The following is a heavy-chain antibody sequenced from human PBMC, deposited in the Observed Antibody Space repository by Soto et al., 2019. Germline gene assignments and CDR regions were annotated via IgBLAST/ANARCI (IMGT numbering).Heavy chain of an antibody. V-gene: IGHV4-30-4*01. CDR2: IYYSGST. J-gene: IGHJ5*02. D-gene: IGHD2-2*01. Sequence: SETLSLTCTVSGGSISSGDYYWSWIRQPPGKGLEWIGYIYYSGSTYYNPSPKSRVTISVDTSKNQFSLKLSSVTAADTAVYYCARALGIVVVPAAQRGDWFDPWGQGTLVTVSS. CDR3: ARALGIVVVPAAQRGDWFDP. CDR1: GGSISSGDYY.